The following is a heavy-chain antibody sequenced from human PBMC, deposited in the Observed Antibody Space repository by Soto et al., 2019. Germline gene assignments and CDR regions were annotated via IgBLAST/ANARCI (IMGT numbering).Heavy chain of an antibody. J-gene: IGHJ5*02. CDR3: ARVKDADYRNWFDP. Sequence: GASVKVSCKASGYTFSDYYMHWVRQAPGQGLEWMGWINPKSGDTSYAQKFQGWVTMTRDTSISTGYMELSRLRSDDTAVYYCARVKDADYRNWFDPWGQGTLVTSPQ. CDR2: INPKSGDT. CDR1: GYTFSDYY. V-gene: IGHV1-2*04. D-gene: IGHD4-17*01.